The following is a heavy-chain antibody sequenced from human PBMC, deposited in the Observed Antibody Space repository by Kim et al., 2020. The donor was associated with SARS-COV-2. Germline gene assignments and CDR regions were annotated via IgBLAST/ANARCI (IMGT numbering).Heavy chain of an antibody. CDR1: GFAFSNAW. Sequence: GGSLRLSCAASGFAFSNAWMSWVRQAPGKGLEWVGHIRSNTDGGTTDISAPVRFRIIISRYDSKRTLHLQMKSLQTEDTAVYYSTTDPYITTWTYHFDYWGPRSPVTVSS. J-gene: IGHJ4*02. V-gene: IGHV3-15*01. CDR2: IRSNTDGGTT. CDR3: TTDPYITTWTYHFDY. D-gene: IGHD1-1*01.